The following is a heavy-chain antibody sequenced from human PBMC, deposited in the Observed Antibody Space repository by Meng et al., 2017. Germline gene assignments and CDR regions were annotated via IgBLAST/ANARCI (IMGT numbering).Heavy chain of an antibody. CDR1: GFTFGDYA. D-gene: IGHD5-24*01. Sequence: GESLKISCTASGFTFGDYAMSWFRQAPGKGLEWVGFIRSKAYGGTTEYAASVKARFTISRDDSKSIAYLQMNSLKTEDTAVYYCTGGYNTVRDYWGQGTLVTVSS. V-gene: IGHV3-49*03. J-gene: IGHJ4*02. CDR2: IRSKAYGGTT. CDR3: TGGYNTVRDY.